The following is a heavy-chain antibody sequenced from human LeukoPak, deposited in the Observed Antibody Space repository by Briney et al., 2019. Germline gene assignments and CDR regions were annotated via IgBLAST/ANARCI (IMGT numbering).Heavy chain of an antibody. CDR2: ITGSGDYT. CDR3: AKRSGINYGYFDS. Sequence: GGSLRLSCAASRFTFSNYAVGWVRQGPGKGLESVSAITGSGDYTDYADSVKGRFTISRDNSKNTAYLQMISLRAEDTAVYYCAKRSGINYGYFDSWGQGALVTVSS. V-gene: IGHV3-23*01. J-gene: IGHJ4*02. D-gene: IGHD1-26*01. CDR1: RFTFSNYA.